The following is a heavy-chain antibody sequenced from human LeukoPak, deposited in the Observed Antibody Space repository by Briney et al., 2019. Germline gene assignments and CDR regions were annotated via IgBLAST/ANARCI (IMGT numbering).Heavy chain of an antibody. CDR2: IYTSGST. J-gene: IGHJ5*02. CDR1: GGSISSGSYY. CDR3: ARGVLLWFGELDWFDP. Sequence: PSETLSLTCTVSGGSISSGSYYWSWIRQPAGKGLEWIGRIYTSGSTNYNPSLKSRVTISVDRSKNQFSLKLSSVTAADTAVYYCARGVLLWFGELDWFDPWGQGTLVTVSS. D-gene: IGHD3-10*01. V-gene: IGHV4-61*02.